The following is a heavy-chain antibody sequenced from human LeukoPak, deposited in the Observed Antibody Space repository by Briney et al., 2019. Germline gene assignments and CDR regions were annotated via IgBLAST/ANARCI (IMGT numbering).Heavy chain of an antibody. Sequence: SVKVSCKASGGTFSSYAISWVRPAPGQGLEWMGGIIPIFGTANYAQKFQGRVTITTDESASTAYMELSSLRSEDTAVYYCAREAVEMATGPLDYWGQGTLVTLSS. CDR1: GGTFSSYA. D-gene: IGHD5-24*01. J-gene: IGHJ4*02. V-gene: IGHV1-69*05. CDR3: AREAVEMATGPLDY. CDR2: IIPIFGTA.